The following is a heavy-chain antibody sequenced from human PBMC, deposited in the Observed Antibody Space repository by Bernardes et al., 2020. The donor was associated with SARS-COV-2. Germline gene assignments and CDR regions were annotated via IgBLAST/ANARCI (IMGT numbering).Heavy chain of an antibody. CDR3: ARECGGDACYYGMDV. Sequence: GGSLRLSCAASGFTFRDYEINWVRQAPGKGLEWLAYINNSGDIIFHADSVRGRFTISRDNAKDSVILQMNSLRADDTALYYCARECGGDACYYGMDVWGQGTTVTVSS. CDR1: GFTFRDYE. CDR2: INNSGDII. J-gene: IGHJ6*02. V-gene: IGHV3-48*03. D-gene: IGHD2-21*02.